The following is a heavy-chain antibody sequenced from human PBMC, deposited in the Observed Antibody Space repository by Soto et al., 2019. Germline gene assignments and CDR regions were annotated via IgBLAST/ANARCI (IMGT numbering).Heavy chain of an antibody. CDR3: ARILGIGQFYYYYYYMDV. V-gene: IGHV1-18*01. D-gene: IGHD7-27*01. Sequence: QVQLVQSGAEVKKPGASVKVSCKASGYTFTSYGISWVRQAPGQGLEWMGWISAYNGNTNYAQKLQGRVTMTTDTSTSKAYMEVRSLRSDDTGVYYCARILGIGQFYYYYYYMDVWGKGTTVTVSS. J-gene: IGHJ6*03. CDR2: ISAYNGNT. CDR1: GYTFTSYG.